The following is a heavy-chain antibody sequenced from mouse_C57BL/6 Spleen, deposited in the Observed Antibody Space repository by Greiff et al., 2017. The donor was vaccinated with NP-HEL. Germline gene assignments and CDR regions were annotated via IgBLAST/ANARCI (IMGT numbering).Heavy chain of an antibody. D-gene: IGHD2-10*02. J-gene: IGHJ2*01. Sequence: DVKLQESGPGLVKPSQSLSLTCSVTGYSITSGYYWNWIRQFPGNKLEWMGYISYDGSNNYNPSLKNRISITRDTSKNQFFLKLNSVTTEDTATYYCARYGNIDYWGQGTTLTVSS. CDR1: GYSITSGYY. CDR3: ARYGNIDY. V-gene: IGHV3-6*01. CDR2: ISYDGSN.